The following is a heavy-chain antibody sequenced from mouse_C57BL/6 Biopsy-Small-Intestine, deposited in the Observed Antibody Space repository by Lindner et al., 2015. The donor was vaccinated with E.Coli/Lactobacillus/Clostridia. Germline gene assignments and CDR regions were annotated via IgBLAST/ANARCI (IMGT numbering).Heavy chain of an antibody. J-gene: IGHJ3*01. D-gene: IGHD1-1*01. CDR2: ISSGSNTI. Sequence: VQLQESGGGLVKPGGSLKLSCAASGFTFSDYGMHWVRQAPEKGLEWVAYISSGSNTIYYADTVKGRFTISRDNAKNTLFLQMTSLRSEDTAMYYCARPLYYGSSHFTYWGQGTLVTVSA. CDR1: GFTFSDYG. V-gene: IGHV5-17*01. CDR3: ARPLYYGSSHFTY.